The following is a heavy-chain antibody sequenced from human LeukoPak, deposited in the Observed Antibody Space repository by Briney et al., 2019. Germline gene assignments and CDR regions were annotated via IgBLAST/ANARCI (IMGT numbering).Heavy chain of an antibody. CDR2: IYYSGST. V-gene: IGHV4-59*01. CDR1: GGSISSYY. J-gene: IGHJ4*02. CDR3: AATDYYGSGSRLDY. D-gene: IGHD3-10*01. Sequence: SETLSLTCTVSGGSISSYYWSWIRQPPGKGLEWIGYIYYSGSTNYNPSLKSRVTISVDTSKNQFSLKLSSVTAADTAVYYCAATDYYGSGSRLDYWGQGTLVTVSS.